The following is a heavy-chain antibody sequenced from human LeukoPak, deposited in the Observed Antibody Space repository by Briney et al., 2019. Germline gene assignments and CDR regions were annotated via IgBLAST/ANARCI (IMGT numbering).Heavy chain of an antibody. CDR3: VKDQSGSGRW. Sequence: GGSLRLSCSASGFTFSTYGMHWFRQAPGKGLEYVSSISSDGGSTYYADSVKGRFTISRDNSKNTLYLQVNSLRPEDTAVYYCVKDQSGSGRWWGQGTLVTVSA. V-gene: IGHV3-64D*06. CDR1: GFTFSTYG. J-gene: IGHJ4*02. CDR2: ISSDGGST. D-gene: IGHD3-10*01.